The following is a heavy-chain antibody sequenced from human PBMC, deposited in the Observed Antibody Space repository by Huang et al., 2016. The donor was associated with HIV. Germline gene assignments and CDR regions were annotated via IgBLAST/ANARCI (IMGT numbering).Heavy chain of an antibody. Sequence: QMQLQQRGAGLLKPSETLSLTCGVSGGSFTGNYLTWIRQAPGKGLEWIGEVNDGGATNSTPSLNGRVTISLDKSNRELSLNLRSVTAADTAVYYCARQWTILEWLLGLDVWGQGTTVIVSS. J-gene: IGHJ6*02. CDR3: ARQWTILEWLLGLDV. CDR2: VNDGGAT. D-gene: IGHD3-3*01. V-gene: IGHV4-34*02. CDR1: GGSFTGNY.